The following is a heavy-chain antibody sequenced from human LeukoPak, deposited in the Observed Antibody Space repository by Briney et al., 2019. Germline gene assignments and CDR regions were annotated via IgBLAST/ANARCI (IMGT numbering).Heavy chain of an antibody. V-gene: IGHV3-73*01. CDR1: GFTFSGSA. Sequence: GGSLRLSCAASGFTFSGSAMHWVRQASGKGLEWVGRIRSKANSYATAYAASVKGRFTISRDDSKNTAYLQMNSLKTEDTAVYYCARGATGPLLYYYYYMDVWGKGTTVTISS. CDR3: ARGATGPLLYYYYYMDV. J-gene: IGHJ6*03. CDR2: IRSKANSYAT. D-gene: IGHD1-26*01.